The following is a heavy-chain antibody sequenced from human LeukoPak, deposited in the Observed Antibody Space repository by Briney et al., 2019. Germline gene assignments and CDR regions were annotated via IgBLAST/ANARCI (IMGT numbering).Heavy chain of an antibody. CDR3: ARDGDGYGSACFDY. Sequence: PGGSLRLSCAASGFTVSSNYMSWVRQAPGKGLEWVSVIYSGGSTYYADSVKGRFTISRDNAKNSLYLQMNSLRAEDTAVYYCARDGDGYGSACFDYWGQGTLVTVSS. CDR1: GFTVSSNY. CDR2: IYSGGST. V-gene: IGHV3-66*01. D-gene: IGHD2-21*02. J-gene: IGHJ4*02.